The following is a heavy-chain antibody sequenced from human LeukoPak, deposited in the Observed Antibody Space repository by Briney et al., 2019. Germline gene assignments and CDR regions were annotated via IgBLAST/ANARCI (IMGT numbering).Heavy chain of an antibody. CDR2: INPSGGST. V-gene: IGHV1-46*01. D-gene: IGHD3-10*01. CDR3: ARATGERGSGSSPFSP. J-gene: IGHJ5*02. CDR1: GYTFTSYY. Sequence: GASVKVSCKASGYTFTSYYMHWVRQAPGQGLEWVGIINPSGGSTTYAQKFQGRVTMTRDTSTSTVYMDLSSLRSEDTAVYYCARATGERGSGSSPFSPWGQGTLVTVSS.